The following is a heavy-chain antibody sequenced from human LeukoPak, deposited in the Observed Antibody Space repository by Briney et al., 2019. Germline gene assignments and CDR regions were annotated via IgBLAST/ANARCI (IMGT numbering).Heavy chain of an antibody. V-gene: IGHV1-69*01. CDR2: IIPIFGTA. J-gene: IGHJ4*02. CDR1: GGTFSSYA. CDR3: AKDHKPSSWYNYFDY. Sequence: ASVKVSCKASGGTFSSYAISWVRQAPGQGLEWMGGIIPIFGTANYAQKFQGRVTITADESTSTAYMELSSLRAEDTAVYYCAKDHKPSSWYNYFDYWGQGTLVTVSS. D-gene: IGHD6-13*01.